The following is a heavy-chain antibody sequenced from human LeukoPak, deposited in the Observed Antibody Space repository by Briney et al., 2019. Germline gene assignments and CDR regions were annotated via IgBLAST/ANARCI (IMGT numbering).Heavy chain of an antibody. J-gene: IGHJ6*03. Sequence: GESLKLSCKGSGYSFTSYWIGLVRPVPGKGLEWVWIIYPGDSDTRYSPSFQGQVTISADKSISTAYLQWSSLKASDTAMYYCARHEVTNYYYYYMDVWGKGTTVTVSS. D-gene: IGHD4-11*01. CDR3: ARHEVTNYYYYYMDV. CDR2: IYPGDSDT. V-gene: IGHV5-51*01. CDR1: GYSFTSYW.